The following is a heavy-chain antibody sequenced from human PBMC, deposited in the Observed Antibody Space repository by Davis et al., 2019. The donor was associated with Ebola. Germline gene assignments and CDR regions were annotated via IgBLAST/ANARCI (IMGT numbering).Heavy chain of an antibody. Sequence: GESLKISCVASGFTFSSYSFNWVRQTPGKGLEWVSQISVRTDDTHYADSVKGRFTISKDYSKNTVYLQMNSLRVEDTAVYYCVRSQGYFSWFGPWGQGTLVTVSS. D-gene: IGHD3-22*01. J-gene: IGHJ5*02. V-gene: IGHV3-23*01. CDR2: ISVRTDDT. CDR1: GFTFSSYS. CDR3: VRSQGYFSWFGP.